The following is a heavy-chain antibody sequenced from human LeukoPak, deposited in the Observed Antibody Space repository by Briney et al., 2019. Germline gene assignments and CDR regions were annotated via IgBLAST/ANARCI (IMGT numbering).Heavy chain of an antibody. CDR2: ISAYNGNT. D-gene: IGHD3-22*01. Sequence: ASVKVSCKASGCTFTSYGISWVRQAPGQGLEWMGWISAYNGNTNYAQKLQGRVTMTTDTSTSTAYMELRSLRSDDTAVYYCARDQEAYYYDSSGYSPFGHWGQGTLVTVSS. V-gene: IGHV1-18*01. CDR3: ARDQEAYYYDSSGYSPFGH. J-gene: IGHJ4*02. CDR1: GCTFTSYG.